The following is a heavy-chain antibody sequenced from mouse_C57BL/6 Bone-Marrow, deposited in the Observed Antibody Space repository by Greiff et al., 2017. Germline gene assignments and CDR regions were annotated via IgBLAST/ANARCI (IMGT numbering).Heavy chain of an antibody. CDR1: GYSITSGYY. V-gene: IGHV3-6*01. CDR2: ISYDGSN. CDR3: ARDPRLDY. Sequence: DVQLQESGPGLVKPSQSLSLTCSVTGYSITSGYYWNWIRQFPGNKLEWMGYISYDGSNNYNPSLKNRISITRDTSKNQFFLKLNSVTTEDTATYYCARDPRLDYWGQGTTLTVSS. J-gene: IGHJ2*01.